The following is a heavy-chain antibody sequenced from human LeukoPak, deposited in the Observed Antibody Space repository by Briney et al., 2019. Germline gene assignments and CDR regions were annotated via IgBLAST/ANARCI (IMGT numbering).Heavy chain of an antibody. Sequence: GGSLRLSCAASGFTFSSYGMHWVRQAPGKGLEWVAFIRYDGSNKYYADSVKGRFTISRDNSKNTLYLQMNSLRAEDTAVYYCAKVPGEQQLWYFDYWGQGTLVTVSS. CDR1: GFTFSSYG. J-gene: IGHJ4*02. V-gene: IGHV3-30*02. CDR2: IRYDGSNK. D-gene: IGHD6-13*01. CDR3: AKVPGEQQLWYFDY.